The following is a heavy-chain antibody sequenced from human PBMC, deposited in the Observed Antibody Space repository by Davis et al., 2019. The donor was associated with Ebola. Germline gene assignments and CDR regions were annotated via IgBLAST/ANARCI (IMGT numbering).Heavy chain of an antibody. Sequence: SETLSLTCTVSGGSISSYYWSWIRQPPGKGLEWIGYIYYSGSTNYNPSLKSRSTISVDTSKNQFSLKLSSVTAADTAVYYCARDGGDFGDYWFDPWGQGTLVTVSS. J-gene: IGHJ5*02. V-gene: IGHV4-59*12. CDR1: GGSISSYY. CDR3: ARDGGDFGDYWFDP. CDR2: IYYSGST. D-gene: IGHD4-17*01.